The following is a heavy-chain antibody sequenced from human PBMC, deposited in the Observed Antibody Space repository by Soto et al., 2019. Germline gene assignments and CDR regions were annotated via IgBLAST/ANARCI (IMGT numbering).Heavy chain of an antibody. Sequence: GGSLRLSCAASGFTFSSYGMHWVRQAPGKGLEWVAVIWYDGSNKYYADSVKGRFTISRDNSKNTLYLQMNSLRAEDTAVYYCAREPYPYSSTLLYGMDVWGQGTTVTVSS. CDR1: GFTFSSYG. J-gene: IGHJ6*02. D-gene: IGHD6-6*01. V-gene: IGHV3-33*01. CDR3: AREPYPYSSTLLYGMDV. CDR2: IWYDGSNK.